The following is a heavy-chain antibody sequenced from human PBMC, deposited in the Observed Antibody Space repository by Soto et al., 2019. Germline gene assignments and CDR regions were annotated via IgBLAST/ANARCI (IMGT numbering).Heavy chain of an antibody. Sequence: ASVKVSCKASGYTFTTYATHWVRQAPGQRLEWMGWINAANGNTKYSQKFQGRVTITRDTSTSTAYMELSSLRPEDTAVYYCARGFSGSSGYSDAFDIWGQGTMVTVSS. CDR3: ARGFSGSSGYSDAFDI. CDR1: GYTFTTYA. CDR2: INAANGNT. J-gene: IGHJ3*02. V-gene: IGHV1-3*01. D-gene: IGHD3-22*01.